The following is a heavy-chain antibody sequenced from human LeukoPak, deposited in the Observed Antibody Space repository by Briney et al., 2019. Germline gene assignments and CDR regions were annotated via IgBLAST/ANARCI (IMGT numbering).Heavy chain of an antibody. CDR1: SGSISGYY. CDR3: ARHVLTAGAIE. CDR2: NYYSETT. D-gene: IGHD1-26*01. J-gene: IGHJ4*02. V-gene: IGHV4-59*08. Sequence: SETLSLTCTVSSGSISGYYWSWIRQPPGKGREWIAYNYYSETTNYNPSLNSPVNISLETSKRQFSLKLRSFTAADTALYYFARHVLTAGAIEWGQGTLVTVSS.